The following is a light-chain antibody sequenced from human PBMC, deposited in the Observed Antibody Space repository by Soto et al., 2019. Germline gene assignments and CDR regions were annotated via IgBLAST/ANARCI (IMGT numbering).Light chain of an antibody. CDR2: GNS. CDR3: QSYDSRLSGYVV. V-gene: IGLV1-40*01. Sequence: QSVPTQPPSVSGAPGQRVTISCTGSSSNIGAGYDVHWYQQLPGTAPKLLIYGNSNRPSGVPDRFSGSKSGTSASLAITGLQAEDEADYYCQSYDSRLSGYVVFGGGTKLTVL. CDR1: SSNIGAGYD. J-gene: IGLJ2*01.